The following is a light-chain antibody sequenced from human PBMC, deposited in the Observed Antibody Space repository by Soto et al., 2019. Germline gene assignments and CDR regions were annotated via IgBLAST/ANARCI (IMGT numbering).Light chain of an antibody. CDR1: QSISSY. J-gene: IGKJ1*01. Sequence: DIQMTQSPSSLSASVGDRVTITCRASQSISSYLNWYQQKPGKAPKLLIYAAYSLQSGVQSRFSGSGFGTEFTLTIRSLQPEDFATYYCIQHNSYSWTFGQGTKVDIK. CDR2: AAY. CDR3: IQHNSYSWT. V-gene: IGKV1-17*01.